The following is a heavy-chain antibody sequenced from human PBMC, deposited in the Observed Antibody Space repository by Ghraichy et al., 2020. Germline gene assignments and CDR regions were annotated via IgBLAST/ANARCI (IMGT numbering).Heavy chain of an antibody. CDR1: GGSISSYY. V-gene: IGHV4-59*08. D-gene: IGHD3-10*01. CDR2: IYYSGST. J-gene: IGHJ4*02. Sequence: SETLSLTCTVSGGSISSYYWSWIRQPPGKGLEWIGYIYYSGSTNYNPSLKSRVTISVGTSKNQFSLKLSSVTAADTAVYYCARHESRGYYFDYWGQGTLVTVSS. CDR3: ARHESRGYYFDY.